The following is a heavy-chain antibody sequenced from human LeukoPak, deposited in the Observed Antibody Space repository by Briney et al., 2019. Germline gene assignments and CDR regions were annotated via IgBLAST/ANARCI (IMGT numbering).Heavy chain of an antibody. CDR2: IGTDNGNT. CDR1: GYTFTDYH. V-gene: IGHV1-18*01. J-gene: IGHJ3*02. Sequence: GASVKVSCKASGYTFTDYHFRWVRQAPGQGLEWMGWIGTDNGNTNYAQKFQDRVTMTTDTSTTTAYMEPRSLSSDDTAVYYCARGAISSHGFDIWGQGTMVTVSS. D-gene: IGHD3-3*01. CDR3: ARGAISSHGFDI.